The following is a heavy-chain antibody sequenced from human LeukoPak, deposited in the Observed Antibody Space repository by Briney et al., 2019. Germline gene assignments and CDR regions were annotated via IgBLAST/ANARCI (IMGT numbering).Heavy chain of an antibody. CDR2: ISSSGSTI. D-gene: IGHD2-2*01. CDR3: ARGPYRYCSSTSCAAGGLDY. J-gene: IGHJ4*02. Sequence: GGSLRLSCAASGFTFSSYEMNWVRQAPGKGLEWVSYISSSGSTIYYADSVKGRFTISRDNAKNSLYLQMNSLRAEDTAVYYCARGPYRYCSSTSCAAGGLDYWGQGTLVTVSS. V-gene: IGHV3-48*03. CDR1: GFTFSSYE.